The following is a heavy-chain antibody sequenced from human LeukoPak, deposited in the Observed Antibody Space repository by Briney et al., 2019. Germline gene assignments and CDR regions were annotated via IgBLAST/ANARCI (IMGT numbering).Heavy chain of an antibody. CDR1: GFTFSDYY. V-gene: IGHV3-11*01. D-gene: IGHD6-13*01. Sequence: PGGSLRLSCAASGFTFSDYYMNWIRQAPGKGLEWVSYISSGGNTLYYADSVKGRFTISRDNAKNSLYLQMNSLRAEDTAVYYCARGSISVAAAGRIGYWGQGTLVTVSA. CDR3: ARGSISVAAAGRIGY. CDR2: ISSGGNTL. J-gene: IGHJ4*02.